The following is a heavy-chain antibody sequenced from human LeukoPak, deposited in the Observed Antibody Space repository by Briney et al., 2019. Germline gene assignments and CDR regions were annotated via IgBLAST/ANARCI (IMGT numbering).Heavy chain of an antibody. CDR1: GFTFSSYG. V-gene: IGHV3-64D*09. Sequence: GGSLRLSCSASGFTFSSYGMHWVRQAPGKGLEYVSAISSNGGSTYYADSVKGRFTISRDNSKNTLYLQMSSLRAEDTAVYYCVKDRRYSSNWYYFDYWGQGTLVIVSS. CDR2: ISSNGGST. D-gene: IGHD6-13*01. CDR3: VKDRRYSSNWYYFDY. J-gene: IGHJ4*02.